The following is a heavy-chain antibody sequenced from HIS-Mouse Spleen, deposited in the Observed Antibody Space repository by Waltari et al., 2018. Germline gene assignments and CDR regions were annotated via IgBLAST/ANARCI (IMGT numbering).Heavy chain of an antibody. V-gene: IGHV1-8*01. CDR1: GYTFTSFE. CDR2: MNPNSGNT. D-gene: IGHD4-4*01. Sequence: QVQLVQSGAEVKKPGASVKVSCKATGYTFTSFEIKWVRQATGQGLEWRGWMNPNSGNTGYEQKFQGRVTMTRNTSISTAYMELSSLRSEDTAVYYCARGHYYSNYFDYWGQGTLVTVSS. J-gene: IGHJ4*02. CDR3: ARGHYYSNYFDY.